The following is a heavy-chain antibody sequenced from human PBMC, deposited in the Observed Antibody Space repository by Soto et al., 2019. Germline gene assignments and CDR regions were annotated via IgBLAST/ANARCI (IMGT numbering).Heavy chain of an antibody. J-gene: IGHJ4*02. CDR1: GESISSNSYY. D-gene: IGHD2-21*02. CDR3: ARQRTTVVTQAYFDH. CDR2: IYYSGRT. V-gene: IGHV4-39*01. Sequence: SLTCIVSGESISSNSYYWGWIRQPPGKGLEWIGSIYYSGRTYYNPSFKSRVTISIDTSKNQFSLKLSSVTATDTAVYYCARQRTTVVTQAYFDHWGQGALVTVSS.